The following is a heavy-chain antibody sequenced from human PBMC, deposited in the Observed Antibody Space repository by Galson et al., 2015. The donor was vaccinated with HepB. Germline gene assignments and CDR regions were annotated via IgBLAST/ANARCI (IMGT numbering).Heavy chain of an antibody. V-gene: IGHV1-2*04. Sequence: SVKVSCKASGYTFTGYYMHWVRQAPGQGLEWMGWINPNSGGTNYAQKFQGWVTMTRDTSISTAYMELSRLRSDDTAVYYCARGGLLWFGESAFDYWGQGTLVTVSS. D-gene: IGHD3-10*01. CDR1: GYTFTGYY. J-gene: IGHJ4*02. CDR2: INPNSGGT. CDR3: ARGGLLWFGESAFDY.